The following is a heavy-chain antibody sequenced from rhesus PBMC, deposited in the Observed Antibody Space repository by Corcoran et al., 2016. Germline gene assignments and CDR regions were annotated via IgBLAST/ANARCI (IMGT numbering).Heavy chain of an antibody. CDR1: GGSISGGYD. Sequence: QVQLQESGPGVVKPSETLSLTCAVSGGSISGGYDWSWIHQPPGKGLEWIGYIYASSGGTTYNPAPNKRVNISKDASKNEFSRKLSSVTAADTAVYYCARPPRWDCLDSWGQGVVVTVSS. CDR2: IYASSGGT. V-gene: IGHV4-76*01. J-gene: IGHJ6*01. CDR3: ARPPRWDCLDS. D-gene: IGHD6-37*01.